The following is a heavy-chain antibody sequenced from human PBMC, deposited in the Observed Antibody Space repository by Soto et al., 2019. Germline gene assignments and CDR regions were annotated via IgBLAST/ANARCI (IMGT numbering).Heavy chain of an antibody. D-gene: IGHD5-12*01. CDR2: ISGSGGST. Sequence: PGGSLRLSCAASGFTFSSYAMSWVRQAPGKGLEWVSAISGSGGSTYYADSVKGRFTISRDNSKNTLYLQMNSLRAEDTAVYYCAKGRVATITDYYYYGMDVWGQGTTVTVSS. CDR1: GFTFSSYA. J-gene: IGHJ6*02. CDR3: AKGRVATITDYYYYGMDV. V-gene: IGHV3-23*01.